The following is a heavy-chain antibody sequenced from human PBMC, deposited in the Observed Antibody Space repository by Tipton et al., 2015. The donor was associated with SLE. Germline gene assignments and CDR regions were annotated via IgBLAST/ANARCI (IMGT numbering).Heavy chain of an antibody. V-gene: IGHV3-23*01. CDR2: ISGSGGST. CDR3: AKKSAYDFWSGYIDY. D-gene: IGHD3-3*01. Sequence: GSLRLSCAASGFTFSSYAMSWVRQAPGKGLEWVSAISGSGGSTYYADSVKGRFTISRDNSKNTLYLQMNSLRAEDTAVYYCAKKSAYDFWSGYIDYWGQGTLVTVSS. CDR1: GFTFSSYA. J-gene: IGHJ4*02.